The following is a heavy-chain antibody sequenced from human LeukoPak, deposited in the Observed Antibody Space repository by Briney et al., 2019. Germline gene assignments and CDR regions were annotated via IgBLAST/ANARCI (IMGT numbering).Heavy chain of an antibody. CDR1: GGSVSSGSYY. CDR3: ARDPTTGYYYGMDV. CDR2: IYYSGST. V-gene: IGHV4-61*01. D-gene: IGHD2-8*02. Sequence: KASETLSLTGTVSGGSVSSGSYYWSWIRQPPGRGLEWIGYIYYSGSTNYNPSLKSRVTISVDTSKNQFSLKLSSVTAADTAVYYCARDPTTGYYYGMDVWGQGTTVTVSS. J-gene: IGHJ6*02.